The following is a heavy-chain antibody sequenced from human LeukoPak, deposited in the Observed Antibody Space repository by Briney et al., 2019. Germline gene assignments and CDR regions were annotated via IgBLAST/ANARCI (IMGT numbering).Heavy chain of an antibody. Sequence: SETLSLTCTVSGGSISSSNYYWGWIRQPPGKGLEWIGSIYYSGSTFYSPSLKSPVTISLDTSKNQFSLKLSSETAADTAVYYCARHPHYGSGSWGSYYFDYWGQGNLVTVSS. CDR3: ARHPHYGSGSWGSYYFDY. CDR2: IYYSGST. V-gene: IGHV4-39*01. CDR1: GGSISSSNYY. D-gene: IGHD3-10*01. J-gene: IGHJ4*02.